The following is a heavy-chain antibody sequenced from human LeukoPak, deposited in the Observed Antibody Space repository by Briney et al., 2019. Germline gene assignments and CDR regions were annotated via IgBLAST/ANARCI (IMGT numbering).Heavy chain of an antibody. D-gene: IGHD3-3*01. CDR2: ISYDGSNK. CDR3: AKDRALGFGVVIPRDY. Sequence: GGSLRLSCAASGFTFSSYGMHWVRQAPGKGLEWVAVISYDGSNKYYADSVKGRFTISRDNSKNTLYLQMNSLRAEDTAVYYCAKDRALGFGVVIPRDYWGQGTLVTASS. V-gene: IGHV3-30*18. J-gene: IGHJ4*02. CDR1: GFTFSSYG.